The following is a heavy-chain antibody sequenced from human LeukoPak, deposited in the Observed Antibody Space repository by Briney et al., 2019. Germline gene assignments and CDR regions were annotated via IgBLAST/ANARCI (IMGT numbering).Heavy chain of an antibody. Sequence: SVKVSCKASGGTFSSYAISWVRQAPGQGLEWMGGIIPIFGTANYAQKFQGRVTITADESTSTAYMELSSLRSEDTAVYYCARDRYSGYDFAGYWGQGTLATVSS. CDR3: ARDRYSGYDFAGY. CDR2: IIPIFGTA. V-gene: IGHV1-69*13. J-gene: IGHJ4*02. D-gene: IGHD5-12*01. CDR1: GGTFSSYA.